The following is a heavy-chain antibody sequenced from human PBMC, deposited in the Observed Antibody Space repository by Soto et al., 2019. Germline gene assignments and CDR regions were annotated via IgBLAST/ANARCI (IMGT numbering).Heavy chain of an antibody. CDR1: GFSLSTSGVG. CDR2: IYWDDDK. J-gene: IGHJ5*02. V-gene: IGHV2-5*02. CDR3: AHMGMSTKPTTNNWFDP. Sequence: GSGPTLVNPTQTLTLTCTFSGFSLSTSGVGVGWIRQPPGKALEWLALIYWDDDKRYSPSLKSRLTITKDTSKNQVVLTMTNMDPVDTATYYCAHMGMSTKPTTNNWFDPWGQGTLVTVSS. D-gene: IGHD2-8*01.